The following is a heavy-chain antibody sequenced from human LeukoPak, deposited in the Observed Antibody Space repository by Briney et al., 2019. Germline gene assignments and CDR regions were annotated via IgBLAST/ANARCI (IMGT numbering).Heavy chain of an antibody. CDR1: GIIFSNYW. Sequence: GGSLRLSCAASGIIFSNYWMHWVRQAPEKGLVWVSRINRDGSSTSYADSVKGRFTISRDNAKNTLYLQMNSLRAEDTAVYYCARGGGYSYGSFDYWGQGSQVTVSS. CDR2: INRDGSST. CDR3: ARGGGYSYGSFDY. J-gene: IGHJ4*02. V-gene: IGHV3-74*01. D-gene: IGHD5-18*01.